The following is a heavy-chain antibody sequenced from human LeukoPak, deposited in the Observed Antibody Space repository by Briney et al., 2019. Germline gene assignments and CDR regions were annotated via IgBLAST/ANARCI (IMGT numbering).Heavy chain of an antibody. J-gene: IGHJ4*02. D-gene: IGHD4-11*01. CDR1: GDSVSSNSVA. V-gene: IGHV6-1*01. Sequence: SQTLSLTCAISGDSVSSNSVAWSWGRQSPSRGLEWLGRTYYRSQWYSDYAPTVRSRITINADTSKNQFSLHLDSVTPEDTAVYYCARDSRVSNSLPFDCWGQGTLVTASS. CDR2: TYYRSQWYS. CDR3: ARDSRVSNSLPFDC.